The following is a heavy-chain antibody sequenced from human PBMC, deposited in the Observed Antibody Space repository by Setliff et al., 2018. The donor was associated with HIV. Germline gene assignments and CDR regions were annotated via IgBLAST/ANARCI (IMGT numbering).Heavy chain of an antibody. CDR1: GYTFTSYD. CDR3: ARAPRLTMIRGVFDY. J-gene: IGHJ4*02. V-gene: IGHV1-8*01. D-gene: IGHD3-10*01. CDR2: MSPNSGNT. Sequence: ASVKVSCKASGYTFTSYDINWVRQATGQGLEWMGWMSPNSGNTGYAQKFQGRVTITTDESRSIVYMEVSSLRSEDTAVYYCARAPRLTMIRGVFDYWGQGTLVTVSS.